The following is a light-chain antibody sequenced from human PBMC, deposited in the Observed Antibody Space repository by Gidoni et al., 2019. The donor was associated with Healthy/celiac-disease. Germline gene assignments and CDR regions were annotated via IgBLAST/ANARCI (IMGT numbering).Light chain of an antibody. CDR1: VSSSY. CDR3: QQYGSSPRT. J-gene: IGKJ1*01. Sequence: VSSSYLAWYQQKPGQAPRLLIYGASSRATGIPDRFSGSGSGTVFTLTISRLEPEDFAVYYCQQYGSSPRTFGQGTKVEIK. CDR2: GAS. V-gene: IGKV3-20*01.